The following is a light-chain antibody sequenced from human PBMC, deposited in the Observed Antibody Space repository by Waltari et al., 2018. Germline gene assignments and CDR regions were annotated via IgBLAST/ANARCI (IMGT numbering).Light chain of an antibody. V-gene: IGKV4-1*01. CDR2: WAS. Sequence: DTVMTTSPNSLAVSLGERATINCKSSQNILYSSNNKNYLAWYQQKPGQPPKLLLYWASTRASRVPDRFSGSGSGTDFTLTISSLRTEDVAVYYCQQYYTIPITVGQGTRLEIK. CDR1: QNILYSSNNKNY. CDR3: QQYYTIPIT. J-gene: IGKJ5*01.